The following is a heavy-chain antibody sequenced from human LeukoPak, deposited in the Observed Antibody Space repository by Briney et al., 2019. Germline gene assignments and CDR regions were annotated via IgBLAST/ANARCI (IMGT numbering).Heavy chain of an antibody. CDR3: ARDPGGDLYYFDY. V-gene: IGHV4-39*07. CDR2: IYHSGST. CDR1: GGSISSGNYY. D-gene: IGHD2-21*02. Sequence: PSETLSLTCTVSGGSISSGNYYWSWIRQPPGKGLEWIGSIYHSGSTYYNPSLKSRVTISVDTSKNQFSLKLSSVTAADTAVYYCARDPGGDLYYFDYWGQGTLVTVSS. J-gene: IGHJ4*02.